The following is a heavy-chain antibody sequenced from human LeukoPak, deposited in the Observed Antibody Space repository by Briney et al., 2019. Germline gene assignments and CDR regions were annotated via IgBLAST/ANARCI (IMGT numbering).Heavy chain of an antibody. CDR1: GYTFTSYD. CDR3: ARAPPYDFWSGYSPFDY. CDR2: MSPNSGNT. D-gene: IGHD3-3*01. Sequence: GASVTVSSKASGYTFTSYDINWVRQATGQGLEWMGWMSPNSGNTGYAQKFQGRVTITRNTSISTAYMELSSLRSEDTAVYYCARAPPYDFWSGYSPFDYWGQGTLVTVSS. V-gene: IGHV1-8*03. J-gene: IGHJ4*02.